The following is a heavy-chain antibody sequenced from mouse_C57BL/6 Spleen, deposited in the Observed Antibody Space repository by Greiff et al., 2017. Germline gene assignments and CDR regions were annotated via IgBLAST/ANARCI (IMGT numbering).Heavy chain of an antibody. CDR2: IDPETGGT. D-gene: IGHD2-14*01. CDR1: GYTFTDYE. V-gene: IGHV1-15*01. J-gene: IGHJ3*01. Sequence: QVHVKQSGAELVRPGASVTLSCKASGYTFTDYEMHWVKQTPVHGLEWIGAIDPETGGTAYNQKFKGKAILTADKSSSTAYMELRSLTSEDSAVYYCTYRAYGGEEALVTVSA. CDR3: TYRAY.